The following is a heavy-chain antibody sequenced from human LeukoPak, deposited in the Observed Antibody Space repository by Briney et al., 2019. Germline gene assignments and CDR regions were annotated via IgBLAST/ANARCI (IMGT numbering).Heavy chain of an antibody. Sequence: PGGSLRLSCTASGFTFSSYAMHWVRQAPGKGLEWVAVISYDGSNKYYADSVKGRFTISRDNSKNTLYLQMNSLRAEDTAVYYCARGYILGPIPGIAPPGGMDVWGQGTTVTVSS. CDR2: ISYDGSNK. V-gene: IGHV3-30-3*01. J-gene: IGHJ6*02. CDR3: ARGYILGPIPGIAPPGGMDV. D-gene: IGHD6-13*01. CDR1: GFTFSSYA.